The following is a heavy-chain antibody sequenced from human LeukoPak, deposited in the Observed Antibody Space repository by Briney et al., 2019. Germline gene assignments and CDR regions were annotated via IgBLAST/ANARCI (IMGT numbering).Heavy chain of an antibody. CDR2: IRYDGSNK. D-gene: IGHD2-21*02. CDR3: AKDHDSGVLS. V-gene: IGHV3-30*02. CDR1: GFTFSSYG. J-gene: IGHJ3*01. Sequence: GGSLRLSCAASGFTFSSYGMHWVRQAPAKGLEWVAFIRYDGSNKEYGDSVKGRFTISRDNSKNTLYLQMNSLRAEDTAVYYCAKDHDSGVLSWGQGTMVTVSS.